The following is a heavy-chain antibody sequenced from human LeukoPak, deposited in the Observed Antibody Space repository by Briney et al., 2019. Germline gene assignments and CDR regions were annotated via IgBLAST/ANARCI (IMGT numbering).Heavy chain of an antibody. CDR1: GNTFTGYY. D-gene: IGHD2-2*01. CDR2: INPNSGGT. CDR3: ARDLNAWYQLLFY. J-gene: IGHJ4*02. Sequence: ASVKVSCKASGNTFTGYYIHWVRQAPGQGLEWMGRINPNSGGTNYAQKFQGRVTMTRDTSISTAYMELSRLRSDDTAVYYCARDLNAWYQLLFYWGQGTLVTVSS. V-gene: IGHV1-2*06.